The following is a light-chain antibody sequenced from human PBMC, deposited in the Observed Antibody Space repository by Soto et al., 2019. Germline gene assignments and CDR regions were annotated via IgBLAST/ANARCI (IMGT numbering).Light chain of an antibody. CDR3: SSYAGSNNLYV. CDR2: DVD. J-gene: IGLJ1*01. V-gene: IGLV2-14*02. CDR1: SSDVGAYNL. Sequence: QSALTQPASVSGSPGQSITITCTGTSSDVGAYNLVSWYQQHPGKAPKVKIYDVDKRPSGVSNRFSGSKSGNTASLSVSGLQAEDEADYYCSSYAGSNNLYVFGTGTKLTVL.